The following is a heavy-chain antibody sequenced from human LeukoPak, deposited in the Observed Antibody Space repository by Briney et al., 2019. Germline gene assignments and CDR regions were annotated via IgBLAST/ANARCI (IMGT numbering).Heavy chain of an antibody. CDR2: IYYSGST. J-gene: IGHJ4*02. D-gene: IGHD2-8*01. CDR1: GGSISSSSYH. V-gene: IGHV4-39*07. CDR3: ARGPGYCTNGVCRYDY. Sequence: PSETLSLTWTVSGGSISSSSYHWGWIRQPPGKGLEWIGSIYYSGSTYYNPSLKSRVTISVDTSKNQFSLKLSSVTAADTAVYYCARGPGYCTNGVCRYDYWGQGTLVTVSS.